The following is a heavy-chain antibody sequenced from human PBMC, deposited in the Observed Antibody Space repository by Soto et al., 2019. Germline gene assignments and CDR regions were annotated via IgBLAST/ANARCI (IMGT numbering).Heavy chain of an antibody. Sequence: KQSQTLSLPCTVSGGSIRSGGYYWSWIRQHPGKGLEWIGYIYYSGSTYYNPSLKSRVTISVDTSKNQFSLKLSSMTAADTAVYYCARADYYGSGSYVDYWGQGTLVTVSS. J-gene: IGHJ4*02. CDR2: IYYSGST. CDR1: GGSIRSGGYY. V-gene: IGHV4-31*03. D-gene: IGHD3-10*01. CDR3: ARADYYGSGSYVDY.